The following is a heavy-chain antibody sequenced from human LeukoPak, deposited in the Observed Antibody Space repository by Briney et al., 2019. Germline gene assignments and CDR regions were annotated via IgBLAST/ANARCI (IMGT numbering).Heavy chain of an antibody. J-gene: IGHJ4*02. CDR1: GFTFSSYG. CDR2: IRYHGRDK. D-gene: IGHD4-17*01. V-gene: IGHV3-30*02. Sequence: GGSLRLSCAASGFTFSSYGMHWVRRAPGKGLEWVAFIRYHGRDKYYGDSVKGRFTISRDNSRNTLYLQMDSLRGEGTAVYYCANSPYGDWSFDFWGQGTLVTVSS. CDR3: ANSPYGDWSFDF.